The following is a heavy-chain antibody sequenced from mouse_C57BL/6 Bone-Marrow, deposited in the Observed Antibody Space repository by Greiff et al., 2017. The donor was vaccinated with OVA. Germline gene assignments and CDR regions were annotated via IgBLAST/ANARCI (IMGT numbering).Heavy chain of an antibody. D-gene: IGHD1-1*01. CDR3: ARRYYYGRGYFDY. CDR1: GYAFTNYL. V-gene: IGHV1-54*01. J-gene: IGHJ2*01. Sequence: VQVVESGAELVRPGTSVKVSCKASGYAFTNYLIEWVKQRPGQGLEWIGVINPGSGGTNYNEKFKGKATLTADKSSSTAYMQLSSLTSEDSAVYFCARRYYYGRGYFDYWGQGTTLTVSS. CDR2: INPGSGGT.